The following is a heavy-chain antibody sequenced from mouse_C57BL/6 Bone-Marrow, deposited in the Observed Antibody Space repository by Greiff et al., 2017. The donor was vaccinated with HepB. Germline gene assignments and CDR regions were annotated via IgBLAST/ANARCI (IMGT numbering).Heavy chain of an antibody. D-gene: IGHD2-1*01. V-gene: IGHV1-7*01. Sequence: QVHVKQSGAELAKPGASVKLSCKASGYTFTSYWMHWVKQRPGQGLEWIGYINPSSGYTKYNQKFKDKATLTADKSSSTAYMQLSSLTYEDSAVYYCASGDGNYFFAYWGQGTRVTVSA. CDR3: ASGDGNYFFAY. CDR2: INPSSGYT. J-gene: IGHJ3*01. CDR1: GYTFTSYW.